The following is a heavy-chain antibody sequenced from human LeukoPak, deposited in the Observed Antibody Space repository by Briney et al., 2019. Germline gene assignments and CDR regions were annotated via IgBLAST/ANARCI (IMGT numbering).Heavy chain of an antibody. CDR2: ISGSGRTI. J-gene: IGHJ5*01. Sequence: GGSLRLSCAASGFTFDAYEINWVRQAPGKGLEWVSYISGSGRTIYYADSVKGRFTISWDNAKNSVYLQMNRLRAEDTAVYYCARGIYGRFDSWGQGTLVTVSS. CDR3: ARGIYGRFDS. D-gene: IGHD2/OR15-2a*01. V-gene: IGHV3-48*03. CDR1: GFTFDAYE.